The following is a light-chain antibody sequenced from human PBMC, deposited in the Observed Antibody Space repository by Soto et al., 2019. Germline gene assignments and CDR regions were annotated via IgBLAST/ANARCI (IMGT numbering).Light chain of an antibody. CDR2: GAS. V-gene: IGKV3-15*01. J-gene: IGKJ1*01. Sequence: EIVMTQSPATLSVSPGESATLSCRASQSVSNNLTWYQQTPGQPPRLLIYGASTRATGVPGRFSGSGSGTEFTLTICSLQSEDFAVYYCQQYNYWWTFGQGTKVQIK. CDR3: QQYNYWWT. CDR1: QSVSNN.